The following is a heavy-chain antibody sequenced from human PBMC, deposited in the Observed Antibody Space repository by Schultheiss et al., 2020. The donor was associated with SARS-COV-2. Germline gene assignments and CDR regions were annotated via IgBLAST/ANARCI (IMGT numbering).Heavy chain of an antibody. CDR2: ISSSSSYI. CDR3: ARDRDYGGNSAFGY. Sequence: GESLKISCAASGFTFSSYAMSWVRQAPGKGLEWVSSISSSSSYIYYADSVKGRFTISRDNSKNTLYLQMNSLRAEDTAVYYCARDRDYGGNSAFGYWGQGTLVTVSS. J-gene: IGHJ4*02. V-gene: IGHV3-23*01. D-gene: IGHD4-23*01. CDR1: GFTFSSYA.